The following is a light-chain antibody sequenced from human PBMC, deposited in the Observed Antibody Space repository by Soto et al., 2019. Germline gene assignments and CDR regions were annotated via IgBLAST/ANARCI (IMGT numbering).Light chain of an antibody. J-gene: IGLJ1*01. V-gene: IGLV2-14*01. CDR3: ASFRSGTILV. Sequence: QSALTQPASVSGSPGHSVTISCPGPRSDIGDSNFISWYQHSPGKAPSLLIYEVNNRPSGVSKRFSGSKAGNTASLTISGLLDDDEADYFCASFRSGTILVFGSGTKVTVL. CDR2: EVN. CDR1: RSDIGDSNF.